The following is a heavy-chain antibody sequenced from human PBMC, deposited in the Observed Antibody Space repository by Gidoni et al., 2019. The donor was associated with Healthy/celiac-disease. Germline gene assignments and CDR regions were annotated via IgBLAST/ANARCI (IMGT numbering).Heavy chain of an antibody. CDR2: IYHSGST. D-gene: IGHD2-2*01. J-gene: IGHJ5*02. Sequence: QVQLQESGPGLVKPSETLSLTCAVSGYSISSGSYWGWIRQPPGKGLEWIGSIYHSGSTYYNPSLKSRVTISVDTSKNQFSLKLSSVTAADTAVYYCARLEYQLLWFWFDPWGQGTLVTVSS. CDR1: GYSISSGSY. CDR3: ARLEYQLLWFWFDP. V-gene: IGHV4-38-2*01.